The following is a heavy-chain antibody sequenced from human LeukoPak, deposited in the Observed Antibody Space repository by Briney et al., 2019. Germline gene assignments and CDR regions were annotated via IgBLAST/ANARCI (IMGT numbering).Heavy chain of an antibody. CDR3: AKSSPIAAAGEVSDF. V-gene: IGHV3-23*01. Sequence: GGSLRLSCAASGFTFSSYAMNWVRQAPGKGLEWVSAISGGGGTTYYADSVKGRFTISRDNSKNTLFLQMNSLRAEDTAVYYCAKSSPIAAAGEVSDFWGQGTLVTVSS. CDR1: GFTFSSYA. D-gene: IGHD6-13*01. CDR2: ISGGGGTT. J-gene: IGHJ4*02.